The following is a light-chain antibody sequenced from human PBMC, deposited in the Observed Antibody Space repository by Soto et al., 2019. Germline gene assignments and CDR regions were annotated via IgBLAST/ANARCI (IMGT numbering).Light chain of an antibody. V-gene: IGLV2-14*01. CDR2: DVS. CDR1: SSDVGGYNY. CDR3: SSYSSSNTGV. Sequence: QSALTQPASVSGSPGQSITISCTGTSSDVGGYNYVSWYQQHPGKAPKLMIYDVSNRPSGVSNRFSGSKSGNTASLTTSGLQAEDEADYYCSSYSSSNTGVFGTGTKVTVL. J-gene: IGLJ1*01.